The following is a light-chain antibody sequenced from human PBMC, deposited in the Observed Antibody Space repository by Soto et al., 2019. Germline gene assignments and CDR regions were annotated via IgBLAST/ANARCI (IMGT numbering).Light chain of an antibody. CDR1: QRVDNNF. CDR2: GAS. CDR3: QQYGSSPTWT. V-gene: IGKV3-20*01. Sequence: VLTQSPFTLSLSPGEGATLSCRTSQRVDNNFVAWYQQKPGQAPRLLIYGASTRATGIPDRFSGSGFGTDFTLTITRLEPEDFAVYYCQQYGSSPTWTFGQGTKVDIK. J-gene: IGKJ1*01.